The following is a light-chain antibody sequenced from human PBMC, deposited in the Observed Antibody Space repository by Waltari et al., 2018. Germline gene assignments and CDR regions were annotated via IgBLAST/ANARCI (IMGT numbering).Light chain of an antibody. Sequence: ELLLTQSPDFQSVTLKQRVTITCRASHNIGGRLHWYQQKPDQSPKILIMYASQPFSGVTSRFSGSGSGTEFNLPIDSLEAEDAATYYCHHSSSLPYSFGQGTKLEI. V-gene: IGKV6-21*01. CDR3: HHSSSLPYS. CDR2: YAS. J-gene: IGKJ2*01. CDR1: HNIGGR.